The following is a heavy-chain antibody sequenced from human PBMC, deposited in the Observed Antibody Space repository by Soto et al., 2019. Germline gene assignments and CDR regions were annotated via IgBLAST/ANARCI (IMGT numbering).Heavy chain of an antibody. D-gene: IGHD1-7*01. CDR2: IIPIFGTA. V-gene: IGHV1-69*12. CDR1: GGTFSSYA. Sequence: QVQLVQSGAEVKKPGSSVKVSCKASGGTFSSYAISWVRQAPGQRLEWMGGIIPIFGTANYAQKFQGRVTITADESTSTGYMELSSLRSEDTAMYYCASHGITGTWVYYYGMDVWGQGTTVTVSS. CDR3: ASHGITGTWVYYYGMDV. J-gene: IGHJ6*02.